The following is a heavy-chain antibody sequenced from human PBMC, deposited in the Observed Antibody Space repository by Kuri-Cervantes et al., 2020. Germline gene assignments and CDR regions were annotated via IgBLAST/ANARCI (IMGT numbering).Heavy chain of an antibody. D-gene: IGHD5-18*01. Sequence: GESLKISCAASGFTVSSNYMSWVRQAPGKGLEWVSVIYSGGSTYYADSVKGRLTISRDNSKNTLYLQMNSLRAEDTAVYYCAKQNRQLWLSYRKERYYLDYWGQGTLVTVSS. V-gene: IGHV3-66*04. CDR3: AKQNRQLWLSYRKERYYLDY. J-gene: IGHJ4*02. CDR1: GFTVSSNY. CDR2: IYSGGST.